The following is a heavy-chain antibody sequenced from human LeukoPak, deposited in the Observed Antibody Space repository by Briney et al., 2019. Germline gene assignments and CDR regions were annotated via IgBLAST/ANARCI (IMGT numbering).Heavy chain of an antibody. Sequence: SETLSLTCAVYGGSFSSYYWSWIRQPPGKGLEWIGEINHSGSTNYNPSLKSRVTISVDTSKNQFSLKLSSVTAADTAVYYCARHYRKGYCSSTSCGMDVWGQGTTVTVSS. D-gene: IGHD2-2*01. V-gene: IGHV4-34*01. CDR3: ARHYRKGYCSSTSCGMDV. CDR2: INHSGST. J-gene: IGHJ6*02. CDR1: GGSFSSYY.